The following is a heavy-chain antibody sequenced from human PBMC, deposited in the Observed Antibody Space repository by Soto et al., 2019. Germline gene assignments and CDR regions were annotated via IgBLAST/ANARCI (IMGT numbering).Heavy chain of an antibody. CDR1: GGSLSGHY. Sequence: PSETLSLTCTVSGGSLSGHYWSWIRQAPGKGPEWIGYIYYTGSTNYNPFLASRVTISMDTSNNHFSLKLSSVTAADTAIYYCARDIYHGSGSYDWFHPWGQGTLVTVS. V-gene: IGHV4-59*11. CDR2: IYYTGST. J-gene: IGHJ5*02. D-gene: IGHD3-10*01. CDR3: ARDIYHGSGSYDWFHP.